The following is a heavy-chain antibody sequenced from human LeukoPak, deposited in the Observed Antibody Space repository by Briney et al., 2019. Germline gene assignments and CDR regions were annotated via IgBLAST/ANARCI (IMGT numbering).Heavy chain of an antibody. CDR1: GYTFTDYY. CDR3: AREATVTTARGY. Sequence: ASVKVSCKASGYTFTDYYIHRVRQAPGQVLEWMGWINPNSGGTNYAQKFQGRVTMTRDTSISTAYMELSRLRSDDTAVYYCAREATVTTARGYWGQGTLVTVSS. V-gene: IGHV1-2*02. CDR2: INPNSGGT. D-gene: IGHD4-17*01. J-gene: IGHJ4*02.